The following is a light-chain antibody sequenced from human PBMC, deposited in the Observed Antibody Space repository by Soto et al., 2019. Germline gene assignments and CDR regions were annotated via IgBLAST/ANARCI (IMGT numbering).Light chain of an antibody. CDR3: RHYDHLPPLS. Sequence: DIQMTQSPSSRSAAVGDRVTITCQASQDSKNYLNWYQQKPGKVPILLLYDESNLKTGVPSRFSGSGSATHFTFTISSLQPEDIATYYCRHYDHLPPLSFGGGTKVEIK. CDR1: QDSKNY. J-gene: IGKJ4*01. V-gene: IGKV1-33*01. CDR2: DES.